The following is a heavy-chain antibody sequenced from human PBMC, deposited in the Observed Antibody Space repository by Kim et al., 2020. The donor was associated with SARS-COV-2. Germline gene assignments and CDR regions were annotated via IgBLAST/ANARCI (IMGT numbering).Heavy chain of an antibody. CDR1: GFTFSSYA. V-gene: IGHV3-30-3*01. CDR3: ARDPNRRGIAAAAGY. Sequence: GGSLRLSCAASGFTFSSYAMHWVRQAPGKGLEWVAVISYDGSNKYYADSVKGRFTISRDNSKNTLYLQMNSLRAEDTAVYYCARDPNRRGIAAAAGYWG. CDR2: ISYDGSNK. D-gene: IGHD6-13*01. J-gene: IGHJ4*01.